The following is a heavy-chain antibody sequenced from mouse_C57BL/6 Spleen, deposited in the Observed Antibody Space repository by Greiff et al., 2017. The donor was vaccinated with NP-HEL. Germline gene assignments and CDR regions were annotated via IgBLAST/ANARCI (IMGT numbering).Heavy chain of an antibody. CDR2: IWSDGST. CDR1: GFSLTSYG. CDR3: ARHGDYYGSSYVSLAY. Sequence: VKLQESGPGLVAPSQSLSITCTVSGFSLTSYGVHWVRQPPGKGLEWLVVIWSDGSTTYNSALKSRLSISKDNSKSQVFLKMNSLQTDDTAMYYCARHGDYYGSSYVSLAYWGQGTLVTVSA. V-gene: IGHV2-6-1*01. J-gene: IGHJ3*01. D-gene: IGHD1-1*01.